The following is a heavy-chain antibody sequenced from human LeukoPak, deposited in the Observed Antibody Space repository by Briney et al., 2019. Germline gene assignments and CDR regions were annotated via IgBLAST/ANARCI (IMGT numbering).Heavy chain of an antibody. CDR2: IISDGSRT. CDR1: GFTFSNYW. Sequence: PGGSLRLSCAASGFTFSNYWMYWVRQASGKGLVWVSQIISDGSRTYYADSVKGRFTISRDNTKNTLYLQMNSLRAEDTAVYYCVRDGDNLGRDFDYWGQGTLVTVSS. V-gene: IGHV3-74*01. D-gene: IGHD4-17*01. J-gene: IGHJ4*02. CDR3: VRDGDNLGRDFDY.